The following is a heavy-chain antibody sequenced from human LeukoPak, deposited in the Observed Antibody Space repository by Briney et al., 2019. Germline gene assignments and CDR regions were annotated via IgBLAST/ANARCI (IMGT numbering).Heavy chain of an antibody. V-gene: IGHV3-33*01. Sequence: SLRLSCAASGFTFSSYGMHWVRQAPGKGLEWVAVIWYDGSNKYYADSVKGRFTISRDNSKNTLYLQMNSLRAEDTAVYYCARESVDGVRGELPDWGQGTLVTVSS. D-gene: IGHD3-10*01. CDR1: GFTFSSYG. CDR3: ARESVDGVRGELPD. J-gene: IGHJ4*02. CDR2: IWYDGSNK.